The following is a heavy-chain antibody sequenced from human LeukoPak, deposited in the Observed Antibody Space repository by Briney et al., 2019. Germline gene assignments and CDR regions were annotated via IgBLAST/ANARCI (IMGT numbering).Heavy chain of an antibody. Sequence: PGGSLRLSSAASGFTFDDYAMHWVRQAPGKGLEWVSGISWNSGSIGYADSVKGRFTISRDNAKNSLYLQMNSLRAEDMALYYCAKDRTAAPYDAFDIWGQGTMVTVSS. CDR2: ISWNSGSI. CDR1: GFTFDDYA. CDR3: AKDRTAAPYDAFDI. V-gene: IGHV3-9*03. J-gene: IGHJ3*02. D-gene: IGHD2-2*01.